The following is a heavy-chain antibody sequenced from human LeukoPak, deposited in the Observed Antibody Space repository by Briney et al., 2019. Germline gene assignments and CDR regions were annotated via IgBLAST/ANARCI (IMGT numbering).Heavy chain of an antibody. CDR2: IYHSGST. CDR3: ARDLGYSSSWCDAFDI. J-gene: IGHJ3*02. V-gene: IGHV4-4*02. Sequence: PSGTLSLTCAVSGGSISSSNWWSWVRQPPGKGLEWIGEIYHSGSTNYSPSLKSRVTISVDRSKNQFSLKLSSVTAADTAVYYCARDLGYSSSWCDAFDIWGQGTMVTVSS. D-gene: IGHD6-13*01. CDR1: GGSISSSNW.